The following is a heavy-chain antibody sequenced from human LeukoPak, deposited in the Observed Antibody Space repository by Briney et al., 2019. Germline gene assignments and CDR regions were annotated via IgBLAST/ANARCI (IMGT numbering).Heavy chain of an antibody. CDR3: ARDLGPRVVVVAAALDAIDI. Sequence: GGSLRLSCAASGFTFSSYWMHWVRQAPGKGLVWVSRINRDGSSITYADSVKGRFTISRGNAKNTLYLQMNSLRAEDTAVYYCARDLGPRVVVVAAALDAIDIWGQGTKVTVSS. J-gene: IGHJ3*02. CDR2: INRDGSSI. D-gene: IGHD2-15*01. V-gene: IGHV3-74*03. CDR1: GFTFSSYW.